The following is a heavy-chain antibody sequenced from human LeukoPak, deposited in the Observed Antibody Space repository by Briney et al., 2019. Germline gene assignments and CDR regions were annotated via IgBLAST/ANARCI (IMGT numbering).Heavy chain of an antibody. V-gene: IGHV3-23*01. CDR1: GFTFSTFG. Sequence: PGGSLRLSCAASGFTFSTFGMNWVRQAPGKGLEWVSSIRSTGGTIYYADSVKGRFTISRDNSKNTLYLQMNSLRAEDTAVYYCAKDRSSGDLVRYFDYWGQGTLVTVSS. CDR2: IRSTGGTI. CDR3: AKDRSSGDLVRYFDY. J-gene: IGHJ4*02. D-gene: IGHD7-27*01.